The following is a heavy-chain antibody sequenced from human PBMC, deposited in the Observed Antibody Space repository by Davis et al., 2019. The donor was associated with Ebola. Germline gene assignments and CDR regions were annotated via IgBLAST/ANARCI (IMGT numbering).Heavy chain of an antibody. D-gene: IGHD5-12*01. Sequence: SETLSLTFAVSGGSISSSNWWSWVRQPPGKGLEWIGSIYYSGSTYYNPSLKSRVTISVDTSKNQFSLKLSSVTAADTAVYYCASQNIVATRFDYWGQGTLVTVSS. CDR2: IYYSGST. J-gene: IGHJ4*02. V-gene: IGHV4-39*01. CDR3: ASQNIVATRFDY. CDR1: GGSISSSNW.